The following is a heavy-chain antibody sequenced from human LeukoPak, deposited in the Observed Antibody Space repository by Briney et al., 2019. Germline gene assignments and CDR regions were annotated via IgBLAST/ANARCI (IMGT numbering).Heavy chain of an antibody. CDR2: ISSSGSTI. D-gene: IGHD3-10*01. CDR1: GFIFDDYV. CDR3: ARVVVRGVGDY. Sequence: YPGRSLRLSCAASGFIFDDYVMHWVRQAPGKGLEWVSYISSSGSTIYYADSVKGRFTISRDNAKNSLYLQMNSLRAEDTAVYYCARVVVRGVGDYWGQGTLVTVSS. J-gene: IGHJ4*02. V-gene: IGHV3-11*01.